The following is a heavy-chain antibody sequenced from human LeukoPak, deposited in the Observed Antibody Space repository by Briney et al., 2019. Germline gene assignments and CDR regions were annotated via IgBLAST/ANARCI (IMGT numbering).Heavy chain of an antibody. Sequence: GGSLRLSCAASGFTFSSYSMNWVRQAPGKGLEWISYITSSSNSIYYADSVKGRFTISIDNAKNSLYLQMNSLRAEDTAVYYCARERTIAAAGKLDYWGQGTLVTVSS. J-gene: IGHJ4*02. D-gene: IGHD6-13*01. CDR2: ITSSSNSI. V-gene: IGHV3-48*01. CDR1: GFTFSSYS. CDR3: ARERTIAAAGKLDY.